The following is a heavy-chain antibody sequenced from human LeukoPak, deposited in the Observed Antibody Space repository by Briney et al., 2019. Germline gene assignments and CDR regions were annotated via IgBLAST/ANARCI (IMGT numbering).Heavy chain of an antibody. CDR1: GFTFGDYA. V-gene: IGHV3-49*04. D-gene: IGHD3-22*01. Sequence: QPGRSLRLSCTASGFTFGDYAMSWVRQAPGKGLEWVGFIRGKAYGGTTEYAASVKGRFTISRDDSKSIAYLQMNSLKTEDTAVYYCTREGTSGYFHYFDYWGQGTLVTVSP. CDR2: IRGKAYGGTT. J-gene: IGHJ4*02. CDR3: TREGTSGYFHYFDY.